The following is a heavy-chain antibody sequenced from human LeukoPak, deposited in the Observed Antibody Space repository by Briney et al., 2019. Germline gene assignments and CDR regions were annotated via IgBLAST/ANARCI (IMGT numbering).Heavy chain of an antibody. CDR2: ISGSGGST. V-gene: IGHV3-23*01. CDR3: AKDRKLGTYFDY. Sequence: GGSLRLSCAASGFTFSSYGMHWVRQAPGKGLEWVSAISGSGGSTYYADSVKGRFTISRDNSKDTLYLQMNSLRAEDTAVYYCAKDRKLGTYFDYWGQGTLVTVSS. CDR1: GFTFSSYG. D-gene: IGHD7-27*01. J-gene: IGHJ4*02.